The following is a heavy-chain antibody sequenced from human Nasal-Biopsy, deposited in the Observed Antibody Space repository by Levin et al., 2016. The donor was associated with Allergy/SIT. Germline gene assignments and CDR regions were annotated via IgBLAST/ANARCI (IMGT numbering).Heavy chain of an antibody. J-gene: IGHJ4*02. CDR2: IRGSGVDT. V-gene: IGHV3-23*01. CDR1: GFIFNNYA. Sequence: GESLKISCAASGFIFNNYAMTWVRQPPGEGLEWVSSIRGSGVDTHYADSVQCRFTISRDNAKNTLFLQMNNLRGEDTAVYYCAKERAYCASVTCFKPFDYWGQGILVTVSS. D-gene: IGHD4/OR15-4a*01. CDR3: AKERAYCASVTCFKPFDY.